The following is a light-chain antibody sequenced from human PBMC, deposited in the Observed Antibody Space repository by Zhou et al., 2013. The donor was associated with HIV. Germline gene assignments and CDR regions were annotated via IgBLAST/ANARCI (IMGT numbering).Light chain of an antibody. CDR3: HQFDSFPWT. V-gene: IGKV1-16*01. CDR1: QAISSY. Sequence: DIQMTQSPSSVSASVGDRVTITCRASQAISSYLAWFQQKPGKAPKLLIYKASTLEIGVPSRFSGSGSGTEFTLTISSLQPGDFATYYCHQFDSFPWTFGQGTKVEIK. J-gene: IGKJ1*01. CDR2: KAS.